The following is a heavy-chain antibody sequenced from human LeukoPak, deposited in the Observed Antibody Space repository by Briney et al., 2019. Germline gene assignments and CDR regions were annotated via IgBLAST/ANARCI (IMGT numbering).Heavy chain of an antibody. V-gene: IGHV4-38-2*02. Sequence: ASETLSLTCAVSGYSISSGYYCGWIRQPPGKGLEWIGTIFHTGSTYYNPSLKSRVTISLDTSKNRFSLQLTSVTAADTAVYYCARDRPLLGGWSGFDPWGQGTLVTVSS. CDR2: IFHTGST. D-gene: IGHD6-19*01. CDR1: GYSISSGYY. CDR3: ARDRPLLGGWSGFDP. J-gene: IGHJ5*02.